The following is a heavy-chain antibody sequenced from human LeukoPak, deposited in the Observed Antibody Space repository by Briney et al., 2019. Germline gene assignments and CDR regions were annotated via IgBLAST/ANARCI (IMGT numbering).Heavy chain of an antibody. Sequence: SETLSLTCTVSGSSISSSSYYWGWIRQPPGKGLEWIGSIYYSGSTYYNPSLKSRVTISVDTSKNQFSLKLSSVTAADTAVYYCANGGSYRPFDYWGQGTLVTVSS. CDR2: IYYSGST. D-gene: IGHD1-26*01. J-gene: IGHJ4*02. CDR1: GSSISSSSYY. CDR3: ANGGSYRPFDY. V-gene: IGHV4-39*01.